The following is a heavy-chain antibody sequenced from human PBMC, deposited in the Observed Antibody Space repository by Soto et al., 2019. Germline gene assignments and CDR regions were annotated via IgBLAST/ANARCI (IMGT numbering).Heavy chain of an antibody. CDR1: GFTFSNAW. V-gene: IGHV3-53*01. D-gene: IGHD4-17*01. J-gene: IGHJ4*02. CDR2: ITASGT. Sequence: PGGSLRLSXAASGFTFSNAWINWVRQAPGKGLEWVSSITASGTYYADSVKGRFTISRDNSKNTLYLQMSSLRPEDTAVYYCAKNYEDYIFDYWGQGSLVTVSS. CDR3: AKNYEDYIFDY.